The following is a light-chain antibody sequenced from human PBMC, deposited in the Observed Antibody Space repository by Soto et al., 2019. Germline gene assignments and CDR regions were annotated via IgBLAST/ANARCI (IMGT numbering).Light chain of an antibody. CDR3: SSYTISSTYV. CDR2: DVS. V-gene: IGLV2-14*01. CDR1: SSDVGGYNY. Sequence: QSALTQPASVSGSPGQSITISCTGTSSDVGGYNYVSWYQQHPGKAPKLMIYDVSNRPSGVSNRFSGSKSGNTGSLKISGLQAEDEADYYCSSYTISSTYVFVTGTKLTVL. J-gene: IGLJ1*01.